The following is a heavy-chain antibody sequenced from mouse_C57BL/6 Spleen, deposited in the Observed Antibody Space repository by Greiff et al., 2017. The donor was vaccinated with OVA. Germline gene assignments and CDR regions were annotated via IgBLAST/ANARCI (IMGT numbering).Heavy chain of an antibody. V-gene: IGHV1-54*01. CDR1: GYAFTNYL. CDR2: INPGSGGT. J-gene: IGHJ4*01. D-gene: IGHD2-2*01. CDR3: ARSLVTTGDYYAMDY. Sequence: QVQLQQSGAELVRPGTSVKVSCKASGYAFTNYLIEWVKQRPGQGLEWIGVINPGSGGTNYNEKFKGKATLTADKSSSTAYMQLSSLTSEDSAVYFCARSLVTTGDYYAMDYWGQGTSVTVSS.